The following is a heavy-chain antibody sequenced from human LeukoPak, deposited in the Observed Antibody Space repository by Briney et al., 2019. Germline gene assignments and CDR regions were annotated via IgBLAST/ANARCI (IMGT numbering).Heavy chain of an antibody. CDR2: INPNSGGT. V-gene: IGHV1-2*02. D-gene: IGHD4-23*01. CDR1: GYTFTDHY. CDR3: ARDYGGNTDAFDI. J-gene: IGHJ3*02. Sequence: ASVKVSCKASGYTFTDHYMYWARQAPGQGLEWMGWINPNSGGTNYAQNFQGRVTMTRDTSISTAYMELSSLRSDDTAVYYCARDYGGNTDAFDIWGQGTMLIVSS.